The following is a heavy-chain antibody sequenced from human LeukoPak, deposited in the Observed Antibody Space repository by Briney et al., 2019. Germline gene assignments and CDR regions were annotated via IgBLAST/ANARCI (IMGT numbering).Heavy chain of an antibody. V-gene: IGHV3-7*03. Sequence: TGGSLRLSCAASGFTVSSNYMSWVRQAPGKGLEWVANIKQDGSEKYYVDSVKGRFTISRDNAKNSLYLQMNSLRAEDTAVYYCAKEPYSGSYGSFFDYWGQGTLVTVSS. J-gene: IGHJ4*02. D-gene: IGHD1-26*01. CDR2: IKQDGSEK. CDR3: AKEPYSGSYGSFFDY. CDR1: GFTVSSNY.